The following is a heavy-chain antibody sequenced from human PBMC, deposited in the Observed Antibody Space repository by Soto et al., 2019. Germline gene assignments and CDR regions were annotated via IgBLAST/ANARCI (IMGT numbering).Heavy chain of an antibody. Sequence: LQLQESGSGLVKPSQTLSLTCAVSGGAINSGGYSWNWIRQPPGKGLEWIGYIYYSGGTSYNPSLKSRVTISVDTSKNHFSLRLSSVTAADTAVYYCARDRRDGWIFDYGGQGTLVTVSS. CDR1: GGAINSGGYS. CDR2: IYYSGGT. J-gene: IGHJ4*02. V-gene: IGHV4-30-2*01. D-gene: IGHD6-19*01. CDR3: ARDRRDGWIFDY.